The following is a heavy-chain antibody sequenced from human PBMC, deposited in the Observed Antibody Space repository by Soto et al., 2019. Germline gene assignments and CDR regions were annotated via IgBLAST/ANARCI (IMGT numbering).Heavy chain of an antibody. V-gene: IGHV1-46*01. CDR2: INPSGGST. J-gene: IGHJ4*02. CDR3: ARGGHIVVVVAPYYFDY. CDR1: GYTFTSYY. D-gene: IGHD2-15*01. Sequence: ASVKVSCKASGYTFTSYYMHWVRQAPGQGLEWMGIINPSGGSTSYAQKFQGRVTMTRDTSTSTVYMELSSLRSEDTAVYYCARGGHIVVVVAPYYFDYWGQGTLVTVS.